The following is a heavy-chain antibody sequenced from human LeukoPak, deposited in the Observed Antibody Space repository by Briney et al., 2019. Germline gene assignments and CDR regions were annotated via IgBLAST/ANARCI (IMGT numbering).Heavy chain of an antibody. J-gene: IGHJ4*02. CDR1: GGTFSSYA. CDR2: INAGNGNT. Sequence: ASVKVSCKASGGTFSSYAISWVRQAPGQRLEWMGWINAGNGNTKYSQKFLGGVTITRDTSASTAYMELSSLRSDDTAVYYCARDYSSGWSFDYWGQGTLVTVSS. D-gene: IGHD6-19*01. CDR3: ARDYSSGWSFDY. V-gene: IGHV1-3*01.